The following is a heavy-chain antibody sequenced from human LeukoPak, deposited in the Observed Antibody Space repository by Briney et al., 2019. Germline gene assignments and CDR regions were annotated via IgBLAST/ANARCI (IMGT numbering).Heavy chain of an antibody. Sequence: SRDNSKNTLYLQMNSLRAEDTAVYYCARVTGTTHFDYWGQGTLVTVSS. D-gene: IGHD1-7*01. CDR3: ARVTGTTHFDY. V-gene: IGHV3-30*01. J-gene: IGHJ4*02.